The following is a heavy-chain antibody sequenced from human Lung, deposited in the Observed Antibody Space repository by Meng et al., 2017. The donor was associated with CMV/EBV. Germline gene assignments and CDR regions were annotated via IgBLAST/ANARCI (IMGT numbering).Heavy chain of an antibody. J-gene: IGHJ4*02. CDR3: ARDLRNPPTSFGGVRTHVRYFDS. D-gene: IGHD3-3*01. Sequence: GESLKISCAASRFTFSSYSMNWVRQAPGKGLEWVSSISSNSSYRYYADSVKGRFTVSRDNAKNSLYLQMNSLRAEDTAVYYCARDLRNPPTSFGGVRTHVRYFDSWGQGXLVTVSS. CDR1: RFTFSSYS. V-gene: IGHV3-21*01. CDR2: ISSNSSYR.